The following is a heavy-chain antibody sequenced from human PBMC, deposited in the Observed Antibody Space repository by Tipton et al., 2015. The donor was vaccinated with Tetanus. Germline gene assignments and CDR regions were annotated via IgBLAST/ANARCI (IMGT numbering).Heavy chain of an antibody. Sequence: TLSLTCALSVGLITTGGYSWGWLRQTPGQGLEWIGYIYQTDSTYYNPSLRSRLTISISRSKNQFSLRLTSVTAADTAVYYCARANNEFPKKGPFDAWGQGRLVIVSS. V-gene: IGHV4-30-2*01. D-gene: IGHD1-1*01. CDR1: VGLITTGGYS. CDR3: ARANNEFPKKGPFDA. J-gene: IGHJ4*02. CDR2: IYQTDST.